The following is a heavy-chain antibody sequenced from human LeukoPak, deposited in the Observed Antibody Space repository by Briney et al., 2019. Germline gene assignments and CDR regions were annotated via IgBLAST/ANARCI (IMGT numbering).Heavy chain of an antibody. D-gene: IGHD3-10*02. CDR1: GFTFSGYA. Sequence: GGSLRLSCAASGFTFSGYAMHWVRQAPGKGLEWVSVTSYDESNKYYADSVKGRFTISRDNSKNTLYLQMNSLRVEDTAVYCCARTGTDAFDIWGQGTMVTVSS. J-gene: IGHJ3*02. V-gene: IGHV3-30*01. CDR2: TSYDESNK. CDR3: ARTGTDAFDI.